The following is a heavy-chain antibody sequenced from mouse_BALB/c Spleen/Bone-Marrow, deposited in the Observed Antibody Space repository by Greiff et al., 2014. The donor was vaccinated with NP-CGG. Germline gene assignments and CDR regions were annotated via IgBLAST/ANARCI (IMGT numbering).Heavy chain of an antibody. Sequence: QVQLQQPGPGLVQPSQSLSITCTVSGFSLTTYGVHWVRQSPGKGLEWLGVIWTGGSTDYNAAFIPRLSISKDNSKSQVFFEMNSLQANDTAIYYCARNHRGYYFDYWGQGTTLTVSS. D-gene: IGHD3-1*01. J-gene: IGHJ2*01. CDR2: IWTGGST. CDR1: GFSLTTYG. V-gene: IGHV2-2*02. CDR3: ARNHRGYYFDY.